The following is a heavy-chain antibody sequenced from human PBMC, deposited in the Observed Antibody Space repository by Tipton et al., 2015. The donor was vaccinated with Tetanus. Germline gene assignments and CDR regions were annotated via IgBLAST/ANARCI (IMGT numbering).Heavy chain of an antibody. V-gene: IGHV4-39*01. CDR3: ARLPTGFPNWFDF. D-gene: IGHD1-14*01. CDR2: IHFSGNT. CDR1: GGSIISNTYN. J-gene: IGHJ5*01. Sequence: TLSLTCTVSGGSIISNTYNWGWVRQPPGKGLEWIAAIHFSGNTYYNPSLSSRVIISVDTPKNQFSLQLTSATAADTALYFCARLPTGFPNWFDFWGQGILVTVSS.